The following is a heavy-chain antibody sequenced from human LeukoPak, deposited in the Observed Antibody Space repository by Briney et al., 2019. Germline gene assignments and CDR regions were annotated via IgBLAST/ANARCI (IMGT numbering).Heavy chain of an antibody. CDR2: ITSSSSYI. Sequence: GGSLRLSCAASGFTFTSYTMNWVRQAPGKGLEWVSSITSSSSYIYYADSVKGRFTISRDNAKNSLYLQMTSLRVEDTAVYYCAKTYGHFDDWGQGTLVTVSP. V-gene: IGHV3-21*01. D-gene: IGHD4-17*01. CDR1: GFTFTSYT. CDR3: AKTYGHFDD. J-gene: IGHJ4*02.